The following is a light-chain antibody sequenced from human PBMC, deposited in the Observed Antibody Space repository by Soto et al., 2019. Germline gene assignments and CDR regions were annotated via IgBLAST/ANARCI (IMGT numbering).Light chain of an antibody. J-gene: IGKJ5*01. V-gene: IGKV3-20*01. CDR2: GAS. CDR3: QQYGSSPPIT. CDR1: QSVSNNY. Sequence: EIVLTQSPGTLSLSPWEIATLSFMASQSVSNNYLAWYQQKPGQAPRRLIYGASSRATGIPDRFSGSGSGTDFTLTISRLEPEDFAVYYCQQYGSSPPITFGQGTRLEIK.